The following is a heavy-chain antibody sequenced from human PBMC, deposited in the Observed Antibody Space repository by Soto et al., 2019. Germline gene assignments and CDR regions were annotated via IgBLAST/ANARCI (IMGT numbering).Heavy chain of an antibody. CDR2: IYYSGST. V-gene: IGHV4-59*01. D-gene: IGHD6-13*01. J-gene: IGHJ5*02. CDR1: GGSISSYY. CDR3: AKAKEGIAAAGNWFDP. Sequence: SETLSLTCTVSGGSISSYYWSWIRQPPGKGLEWIGYIYYSGSTNYNPSLKSRVTISVDTSKNQFPLKLSSVTAADTAVYYCAKAKEGIAAAGNWFDPWGQGTLVTSPQ.